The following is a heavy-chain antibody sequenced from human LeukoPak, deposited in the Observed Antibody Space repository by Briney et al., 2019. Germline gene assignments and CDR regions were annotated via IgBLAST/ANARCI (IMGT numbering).Heavy chain of an antibody. CDR2: INPNSGGT. Sequence: GASVKVSCKASGYPFTGYYMHWVRQAPGQGLEWMGWINPNSGGTNYAQKFQGRVTMTRDTSISTAYMELSRLRSDDTAVYCCARDPNYLNWFDPWGQGTLVTVSS. J-gene: IGHJ5*02. V-gene: IGHV1-2*02. CDR1: GYPFTGYY. CDR3: ARDPNYLNWFDP. D-gene: IGHD3-10*01.